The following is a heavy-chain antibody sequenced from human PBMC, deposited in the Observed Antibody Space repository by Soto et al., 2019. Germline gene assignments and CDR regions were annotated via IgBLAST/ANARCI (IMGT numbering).Heavy chain of an antibody. D-gene: IGHD3-22*01. CDR3: ARGGGYDY. V-gene: IGHV4-30-4*01. J-gene: IGHJ4*02. Sequence: QVQLQESGPGLVKPSQTLSLTCIVSGVSISSGDDYWSWIRQPPGKGLEWIGYIYSSGSTYYNPSLRSRVTISADTSTNQFSLKLTSVTAADTAVYYCARGGGYDYWGQGALVTVSS. CDR2: IYSSGST. CDR1: GVSISSGDDY.